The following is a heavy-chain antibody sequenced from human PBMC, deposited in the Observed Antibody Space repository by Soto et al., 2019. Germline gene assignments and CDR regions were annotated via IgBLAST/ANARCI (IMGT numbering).Heavy chain of an antibody. Sequence: ASVKVSGKVSGYTLTELSMHWVRQAPGKGLEWMGGFDPEDGETIYAQKFQGRVTMTEDTSTDTAYMELSSLRSEDTAVYYCATGWVDSGSYWEHYWGQGTLVTVSS. D-gene: IGHD1-26*01. CDR1: GYTLTELS. J-gene: IGHJ4*02. CDR2: FDPEDGET. V-gene: IGHV1-24*01. CDR3: ATGWVDSGSYWEHY.